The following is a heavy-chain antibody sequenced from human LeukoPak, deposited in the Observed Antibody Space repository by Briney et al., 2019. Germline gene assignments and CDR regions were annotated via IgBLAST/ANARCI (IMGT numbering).Heavy chain of an antibody. CDR3: ARNAFKTSSENYFDF. CDR2: ISAYSGDT. CDR1: GGTFSSYD. D-gene: IGHD3-3*02. V-gene: IGHV1-18*01. J-gene: IGHJ4*02. Sequence: ASVKVSCKASGGTFSSYDITWVRLVPGQGLEWMGWISAYSGDTNYAQRFQGRVTMSTDTSTDTAYMELRSLKSEDTAVYYCARNAFKTSSENYFDFWGRGTLVTVSS.